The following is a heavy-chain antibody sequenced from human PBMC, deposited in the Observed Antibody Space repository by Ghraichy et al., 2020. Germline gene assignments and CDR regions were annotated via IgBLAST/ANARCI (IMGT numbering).Heavy chain of an antibody. J-gene: IGHJ4*02. CDR2: IYYSGST. CDR1: GGSISSSSYY. D-gene: IGHD3-3*01. V-gene: IGHV4-39*01. Sequence: SETLSLTCTVSGGSISSSSYYWGWIRQPPGKGLEWIGSIYYSGSTYYNPSLKSRVTISVDTSKNQFSLKLSSVTAADTAVYCCARRKDYDFWSGAFDYWGQGTLVTVSS. CDR3: ARRKDYDFWSGAFDY.